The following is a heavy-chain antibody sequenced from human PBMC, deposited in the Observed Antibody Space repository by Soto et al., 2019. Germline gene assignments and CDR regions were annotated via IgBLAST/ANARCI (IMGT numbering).Heavy chain of an antibody. V-gene: IGHV6-1*01. CDR3: ARGEQYSGRIFDY. J-gene: IGHJ4*01. CDR1: GDSVSSNSAG. Sequence: PSQTLSLTCAITGDSVSSNSAGWSCVRQSPSRGLEWLGRTYYRSKWYYEYAVSVRGRITINPDTSKNQYSLQLNSVTPEDTAMYFCARGEQYSGRIFDYWGQGTLVTVSS. D-gene: IGHD1-26*01. CDR2: TYYRSKWYY.